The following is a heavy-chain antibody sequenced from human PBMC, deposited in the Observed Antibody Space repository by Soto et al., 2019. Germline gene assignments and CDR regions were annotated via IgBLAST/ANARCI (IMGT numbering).Heavy chain of an antibody. CDR2: IYHSGST. CDR1: GGSISSSNW. CDR3: ARSNYSSSGLVGMFVY. J-gene: IGHJ4*02. V-gene: IGHV4-4*02. D-gene: IGHD6-13*01. Sequence: SETLSLTCAVSGGSISSSNWWSWVRQPPGKGLEWIGEIYHSGSTNYNPSLKSRVTISVDKSKNQFSLKLSSVTAADTAVYYCARSNYSSSGLVGMFVYWGQGTLVTVSS.